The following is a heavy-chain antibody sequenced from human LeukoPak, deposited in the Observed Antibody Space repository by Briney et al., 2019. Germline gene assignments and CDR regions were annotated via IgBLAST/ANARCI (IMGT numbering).Heavy chain of an antibody. J-gene: IGHJ4*02. Sequence: PSETLSLTCTVSGGSISSSSYYWSWIRQPPGKGLEWIGYIYYSGSTYYNPSLKSRVTISVDTSKNQFSLKLSSVTAADTAVYYCARYTFGGYYFDYWGQGTLVTVSS. D-gene: IGHD3-16*01. CDR2: IYYSGST. CDR3: ARYTFGGYYFDY. CDR1: GGSISSSSYY. V-gene: IGHV4-30-4*08.